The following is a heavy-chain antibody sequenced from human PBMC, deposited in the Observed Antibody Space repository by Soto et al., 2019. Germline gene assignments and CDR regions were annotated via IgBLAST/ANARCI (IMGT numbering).Heavy chain of an antibody. V-gene: IGHV4-31*03. J-gene: IGHJ4*02. Sequence: SETLSLTCTVSGGSISSGGYYWSWIRQHPGKGLEWIGYIYYSGSTYYNPSLKSRVTMSVDTSKNQFSLKLSSVTAADTAVYYCARVNIAVACTYDYWGQGTLVTVSS. D-gene: IGHD6-19*01. CDR1: GGSISSGGYY. CDR2: IYYSGST. CDR3: ARVNIAVACTYDY.